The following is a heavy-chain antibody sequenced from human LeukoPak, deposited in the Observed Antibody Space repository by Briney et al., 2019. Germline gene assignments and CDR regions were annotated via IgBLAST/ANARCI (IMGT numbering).Heavy chain of an antibody. CDR3: AKGQGYSSGWYYYFDY. J-gene: IGHJ4*02. D-gene: IGHD6-19*01. V-gene: IGHV3-23*01. CDR1: GFTFSSYA. CDR2: ISGSGGST. Sequence: GGSLRLSCAASGFTFSSYAMSWVRQAPGKGLEWVSAISGSGGSTYYADSVKGRFTISRDNSKNTLYLQMNSLRAEDTAVYYCAKGQGYSSGWYYYFDYWGQGTLVTVSS.